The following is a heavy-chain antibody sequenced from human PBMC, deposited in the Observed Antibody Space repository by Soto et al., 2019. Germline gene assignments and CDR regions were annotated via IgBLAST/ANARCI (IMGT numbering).Heavy chain of an antibody. J-gene: IGHJ3*02. CDR2: IYSGGST. CDR1: GFTVGSNY. D-gene: IGHD4-17*01. CDR3: ASPSTVTRPFDI. Sequence: PWGSLRLSCAASGFTVGSNYMSWVRQAPGKGLEWVSVIYSGGSTYYADSVKGRFTISRDNSKNTLYLQMNSPRAEDTAVYYCASPSTVTRPFDIWGQGTMVTVSS. V-gene: IGHV3-66*01.